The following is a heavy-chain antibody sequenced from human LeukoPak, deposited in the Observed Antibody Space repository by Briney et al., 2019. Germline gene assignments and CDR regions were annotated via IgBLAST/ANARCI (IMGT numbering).Heavy chain of an antibody. V-gene: IGHV5-51*01. CDR2: IYPDDSDT. CDR3: ARIWLRAFDI. Sequence: GESLKISCKGSGYSFTNYWIAWVRQMPGKGLERMGIIYPDDSDTRYSPSFQGQVTISADKSISTAYLQWSSLKASVTAMYYCARIWLRAFDIWGQGTMVTVSS. CDR1: GYSFTNYW. D-gene: IGHD3-16*01. J-gene: IGHJ3*02.